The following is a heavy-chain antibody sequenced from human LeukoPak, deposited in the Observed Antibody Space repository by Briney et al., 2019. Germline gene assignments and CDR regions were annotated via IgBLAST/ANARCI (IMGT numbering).Heavy chain of an antibody. Sequence: GRSLRLSCAASGFTFDDYAMHWVRQAPGKGLDWVSGISWNSGSIGYADSLKGRFTISRDNAKNSLYLQMNSLRAEDTALYYCAKDATPYYYYGMDVWGQGTTVTVSS. D-gene: IGHD2-15*01. CDR3: AKDATPYYYYGMDV. V-gene: IGHV3-9*01. CDR1: GFTFDDYA. J-gene: IGHJ6*02. CDR2: ISWNSGSI.